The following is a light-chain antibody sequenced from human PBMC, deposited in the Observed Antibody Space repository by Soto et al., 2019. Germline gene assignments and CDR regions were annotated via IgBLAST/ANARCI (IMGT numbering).Light chain of an antibody. CDR2: DIS. Sequence: QSALTQPASVSGSPGQSITISCTGTSSDVGGYDYVSWYQQHPGKAPKLMIYDISNRPSGVSDRFSGSKSANTASLTISGLQAEDEADYYFSSFTPSNTEVFGGGTKVTVL. V-gene: IGLV2-14*01. CDR1: SSDVGGYDY. CDR3: SSFTPSNTEV. J-gene: IGLJ2*01.